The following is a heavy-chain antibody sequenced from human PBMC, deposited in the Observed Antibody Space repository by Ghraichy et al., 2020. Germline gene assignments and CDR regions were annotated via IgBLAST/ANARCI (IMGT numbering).Heavy chain of an antibody. CDR3: ARMRYGSGSYPEFDY. D-gene: IGHD3-10*01. CDR2: IYYSGST. CDR1: GGSISSYY. Sequence: SQTLSLTCTVSGGSISSYYWSWIRQSPGKGLEWIGYIYYSGSTNYNPSLKSRVTISVDTSKNQFSLKLSSVTAADTAVYYCARMRYGSGSYPEFDYWGQGTLVTVSS. J-gene: IGHJ4*02. V-gene: IGHV4-59*01.